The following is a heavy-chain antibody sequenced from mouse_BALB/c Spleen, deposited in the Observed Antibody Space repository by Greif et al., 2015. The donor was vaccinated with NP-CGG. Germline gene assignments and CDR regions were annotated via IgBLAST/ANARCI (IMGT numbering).Heavy chain of an antibody. CDR1: GYTFTSYW. V-gene: IGHV1-69*02. D-gene: IGHD2-2*01. J-gene: IGHJ2*01. Sequence: VQLQQSGAELVKPGASVKLSCKASGYTFTSYWMHWVKQRPGQGLEWIGEIDPSDSYTNYNQKFKGKATLTVDKSSSTAYMQLSSLTSEDSAVYYCVWLRRTYYFDYWGQGTTLTVSS. CDR2: IDPSDSYT. CDR3: VWLRRTYYFDY.